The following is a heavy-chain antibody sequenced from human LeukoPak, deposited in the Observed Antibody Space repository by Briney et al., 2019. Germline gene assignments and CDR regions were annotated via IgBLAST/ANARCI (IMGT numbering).Heavy chain of an antibody. V-gene: IGHV3-33*06. D-gene: IGHD1-1*01. J-gene: IGHJ6*03. CDR3: AKNDLSWGTYDQYMDV. CDR2: IWYHGNEK. Sequence: GGSLRLSCEASGFTFSIYGMHCVRQAPGKGMEWVAVIWYHGNEKYYVDSVKGRFTISRDNLKNTLYLQMDSLRAEDTAVYYCAKNDLSWGTYDQYMDVWGTGTTVTVTS. CDR1: GFTFSIYG.